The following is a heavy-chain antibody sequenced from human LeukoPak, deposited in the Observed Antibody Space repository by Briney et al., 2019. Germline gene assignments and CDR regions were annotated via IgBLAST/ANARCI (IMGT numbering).Heavy chain of an antibody. CDR2: ISSSSSYI. CDR1: GFTFSSYS. V-gene: IGHV3-21*01. CDR3: ARGAQITYYYDTSGYPDY. J-gene: IGHJ4*02. D-gene: IGHD3-22*01. Sequence: PGGSLRLSCAASGFTFSSYSMNWVRQAPGKGLEWVSSISSSSSYIYYADSVKGRFTISRDNAKNSLHLQMNSLRAEDTAVYYCARGAQITYYYDTSGYPDYWGQGALVTVSS.